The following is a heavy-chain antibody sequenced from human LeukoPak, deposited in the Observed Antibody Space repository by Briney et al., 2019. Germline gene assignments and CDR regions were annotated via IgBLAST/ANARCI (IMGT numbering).Heavy chain of an antibody. V-gene: IGHV3-43*01. CDR3: AKDPYSSSWYEGRWFDP. Sequence: GGSLRLSCAASGFTVSSNYMSWVRQAPGKGLEWVSLISWDGGSTYYADSVKGRFTISRDNSKNSLYLQMNSLRTEDTALYYCAKDPYSSSWYEGRWFDPWGQGTLVTVSS. CDR2: ISWDGGST. CDR1: GFTVSSNY. J-gene: IGHJ5*02. D-gene: IGHD6-13*01.